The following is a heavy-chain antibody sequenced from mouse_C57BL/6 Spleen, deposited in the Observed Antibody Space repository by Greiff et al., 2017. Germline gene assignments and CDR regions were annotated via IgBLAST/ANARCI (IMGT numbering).Heavy chain of an antibody. V-gene: IGHV1-59*01. CDR1: GYTFTSYW. Sequence: QVQLQQPGAELVRPGTSVKLSCKASGYTFTSYWMHWVKQRPGQGLEWIGVIDPSDSYTNYNQKFKGKATLTVDTSSSTAYMQLSSLTSEDSAVYYWATVDLYWYFDVWGTGTTVTVSS. CDR2: IDPSDSYT. CDR3: ATVDLYWYFDV. J-gene: IGHJ1*03.